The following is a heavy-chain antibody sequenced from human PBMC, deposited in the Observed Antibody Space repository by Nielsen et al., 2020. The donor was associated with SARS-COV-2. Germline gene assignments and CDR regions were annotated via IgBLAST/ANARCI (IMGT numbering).Heavy chain of an antibody. V-gene: IGHV3-48*04. D-gene: IGHD3-22*01. CDR2: INRNSSTI. CDR3: ARVRNYHDSSLYWYFDL. J-gene: IGHJ2*01. Sequence: LKISCAASGFTFSYYHMNWVRQAPGKGLEWVSYINRNSSTIYYADSVKGRFTISRDNAKNSMSLQMYSLRVEDTAVYYCARVRNYHDSSLYWYFDLWGRGTLVTVSS. CDR1: GFTFSYYH.